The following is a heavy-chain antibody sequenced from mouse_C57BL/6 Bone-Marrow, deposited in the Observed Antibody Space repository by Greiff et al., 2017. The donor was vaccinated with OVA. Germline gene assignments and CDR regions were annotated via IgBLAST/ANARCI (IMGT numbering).Heavy chain of an antibody. CDR1: GYTFTSYW. Sequence: QVQLQQPGAELVMPGASVKLSCKASGYTFTSYWMHWVKQRPGQGLEWIGEIDPSDSYTNYNQKFKGKSTLTVDKSSSTAYMQLSSLTSEDSAVYYCATYGSESLYAMGYGGRGTAVTVSA. CDR3: ATYGSESLYAMGY. CDR2: IDPSDSYT. J-gene: IGHJ4*01. D-gene: IGHD1-1*01. V-gene: IGHV1-69*01.